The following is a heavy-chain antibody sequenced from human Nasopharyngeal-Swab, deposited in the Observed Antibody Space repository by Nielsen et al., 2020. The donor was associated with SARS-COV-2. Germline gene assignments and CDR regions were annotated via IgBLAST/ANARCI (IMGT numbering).Heavy chain of an antibody. D-gene: IGHD3-22*01. J-gene: IGHJ4*02. Sequence: WIRQPPGKGLEWVAVTSYDGSNKYYADSVKGRFTISRDNSKNTLYLQMNSLRAEDTAVYYCARDLSYYDSSGYPGDYWGQGTLVTVSS. CDR2: TSYDGSNK. CDR3: ARDLSYYDSSGYPGDY. V-gene: IGHV3-30-3*01.